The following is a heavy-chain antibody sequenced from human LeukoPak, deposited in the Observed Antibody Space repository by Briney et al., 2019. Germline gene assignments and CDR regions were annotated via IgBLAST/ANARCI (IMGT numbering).Heavy chain of an antibody. CDR2: IYSGGST. V-gene: IGHV3-66*02. CDR1: GFTVSSNY. Sequence: GGSLRLSCAASGFTVSSNYMSWVRQAPGKGLEWVSVIYSGGSTYYADSVKGRFTISRDNSKNTLYLQMNSLRAEDTAVYYCARDEVYCSSTSCCPDYMDAWGKGTTVTVSS. J-gene: IGHJ6*03. D-gene: IGHD2-2*01. CDR3: ARDEVYCSSTSCCPDYMDA.